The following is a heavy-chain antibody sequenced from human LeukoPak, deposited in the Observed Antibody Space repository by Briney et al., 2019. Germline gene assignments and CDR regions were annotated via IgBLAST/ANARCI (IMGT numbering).Heavy chain of an antibody. V-gene: IGHV3-48*02. D-gene: IGHD2-2*01. J-gene: IGHJ6*02. Sequence: PGGSLRLSCAASGFTFSSYSMNWVRQAPGKGLECVSYISSSSSTIYYADSVKGRFTISRDNAKNSLYLQMNRLRDEDTAVYYCARDEGGIVVVPAAMGDYYYYGMDVWGQGTTVTVSS. CDR2: ISSSSSTI. CDR3: ARDEGGIVVVPAAMGDYYYYGMDV. CDR1: GFTFSSYS.